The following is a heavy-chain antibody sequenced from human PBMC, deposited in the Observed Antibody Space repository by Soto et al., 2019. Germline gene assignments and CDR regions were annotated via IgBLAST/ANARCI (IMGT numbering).Heavy chain of an antibody. D-gene: IGHD5-12*01. Sequence: GGSLRLSCAAFGFTFSDHYMDWVRQAPGKGLEWVGRIRNKASGYTTEYAASVKGRFTISRDDSKNSLYLQVNSLKTEDTAVYFCARAGYGHGLDIWGQGTMVTVSS. J-gene: IGHJ3*02. V-gene: IGHV3-72*01. CDR3: ARAGYGHGLDI. CDR2: IRNKASGYTT. CDR1: GFTFSDHY.